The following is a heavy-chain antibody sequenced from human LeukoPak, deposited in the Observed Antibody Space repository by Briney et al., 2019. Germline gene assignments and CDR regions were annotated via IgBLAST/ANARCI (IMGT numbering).Heavy chain of an antibody. CDR2: IVVGSGNT. CDR1: GFTFTSSA. V-gene: IGHV1-58*02. Sequence: SVKVSCKASGFTFTSSAMQWVRQARGQRLEWIGWIVVGSGNTNYAQKFQERVTITRDMSTSTAYMELSSLRSEDTAVYYCAARHTTGTIYYYGMDVWGQGTTVTVSS. CDR3: AARHTTGTIYYYGMDV. D-gene: IGHD1-1*01. J-gene: IGHJ6*02.